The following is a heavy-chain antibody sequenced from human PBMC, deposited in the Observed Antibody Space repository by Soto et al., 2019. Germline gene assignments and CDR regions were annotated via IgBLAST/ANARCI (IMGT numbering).Heavy chain of an antibody. Sequence: PSETLSLTCTVSGGSISSSSYYWGWIRQPPGKGLEWIGSIYYSGSTYYNPSLKSRVTISVDTSKNQFSLKLSSVTAADTAVYYCARDRVGVEDIVVVPAAQNKEFDYWGQGTLVTVSS. J-gene: IGHJ4*02. V-gene: IGHV4-39*02. CDR1: GGSISSSSYY. D-gene: IGHD2-2*01. CDR3: ARDRVGVEDIVVVPAAQNKEFDY. CDR2: IYYSGST.